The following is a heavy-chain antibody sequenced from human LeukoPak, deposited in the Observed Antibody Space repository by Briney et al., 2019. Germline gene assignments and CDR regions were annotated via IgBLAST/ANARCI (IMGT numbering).Heavy chain of an antibody. D-gene: IGHD3-10*01. CDR2: ITGSGGNT. V-gene: IGHV3-23*01. J-gene: IGHJ4*02. Sequence: GGSLRLSSAPSGFTFDNFAMTWVRQAPGKGLEWVSEITGSGGNTYYADSVKGRFTISRDNSKNTLYLQMNSLRAEDTAIYYCARELFDFDYWGQGTLVTVSS. CDR1: GFTFDNFA. CDR3: ARELFDFDY.